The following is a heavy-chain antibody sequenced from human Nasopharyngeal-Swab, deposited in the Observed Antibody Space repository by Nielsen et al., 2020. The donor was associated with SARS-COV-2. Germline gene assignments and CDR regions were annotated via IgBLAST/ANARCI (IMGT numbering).Heavy chain of an antibody. Sequence: SETLSLTCTVSGGSISSSSYYWGWIRQPPGKGLEWIGSIYYSGSTYYNLSLKSRVTISVDTSKNQFSLKLSSVTAADTAVYYCASITIFGVVYSWGQGTMVTVSS. J-gene: IGHJ3*01. V-gene: IGHV4-39*01. CDR2: IYYSGST. CDR1: GGSISSSSYY. CDR3: ASITIFGVVYS. D-gene: IGHD3-3*01.